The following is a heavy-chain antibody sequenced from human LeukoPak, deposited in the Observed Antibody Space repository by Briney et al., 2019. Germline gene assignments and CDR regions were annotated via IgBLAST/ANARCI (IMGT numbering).Heavy chain of an antibody. Sequence: PSETLSLTCTISGGSISSYYWSWIRQPPGKGLEWIGYIYYSGSTNYNPSLKSRVTISVDTSKNQFSLKLSSVTAADTAVYYCARGDDYYDSSGYSRNWYFDLWGRGTLVTVSS. D-gene: IGHD3-22*01. J-gene: IGHJ2*01. CDR2: IYYSGST. V-gene: IGHV4-59*01. CDR1: GGSISSYY. CDR3: ARGDDYYDSSGYSRNWYFDL.